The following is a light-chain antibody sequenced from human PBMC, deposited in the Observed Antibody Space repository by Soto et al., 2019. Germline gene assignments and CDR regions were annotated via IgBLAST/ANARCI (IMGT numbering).Light chain of an antibody. J-gene: IGKJ4*01. Sequence: LVLTQSPCTLSLYPGERAPLSCRASQTVRNNYLAWYQQKPGQAPKLLIHDASSRATGIPDRFSGGGSGTDFILTISRLEPEDFAVYYCQQFSSYPLSFGGGTKMAIK. CDR1: QTVRNNY. V-gene: IGKV3-20*01. CDR2: DAS. CDR3: QQFSSYPLS.